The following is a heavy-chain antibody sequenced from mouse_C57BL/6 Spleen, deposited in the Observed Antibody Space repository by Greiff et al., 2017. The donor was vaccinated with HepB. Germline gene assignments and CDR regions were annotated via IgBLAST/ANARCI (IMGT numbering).Heavy chain of an antibody. CDR3: ASRARGYFDV. J-gene: IGHJ1*03. CDR2: IDPSDSET. Sequence: QVQLQQPGAELVRPGSSVKLSCKASGYTFTSYWMHWVKQRPIQGLEWIGNIDPSDSETHYNQKFKDKATLTVDKSSSTAYMQLSSLTSEDSSVYYCASRARGYFDVWGTGTTVTVSS. V-gene: IGHV1-52*01. CDR1: GYTFTSYW. D-gene: IGHD3-3*01.